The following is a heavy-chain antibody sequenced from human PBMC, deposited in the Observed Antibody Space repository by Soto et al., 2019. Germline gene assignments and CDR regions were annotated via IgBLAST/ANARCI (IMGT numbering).Heavy chain of an antibody. Sequence: GESLKISCKGSGYSFTSYSISSVRQMPGKGLEWMGRIDPSDSYTNYSPSFHGHVTISADKSISTAYLQWSSLKASDTAMYYCARQLYCSSTSCPARANWFDPWGQGTLVAISS. J-gene: IGHJ5*01. CDR3: ARQLYCSSTSCPARANWFDP. CDR2: IDPSDSYT. CDR1: GYSFTSYS. D-gene: IGHD2-2*01. V-gene: IGHV5-10-1*01.